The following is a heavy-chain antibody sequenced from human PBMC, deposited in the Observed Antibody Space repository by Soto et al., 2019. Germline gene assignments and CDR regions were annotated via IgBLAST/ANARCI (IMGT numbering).Heavy chain of an antibody. Sequence: QLQLQESGPGLVKPSETLSLTCTVSGGSISSSSYYWGWIRQPPGKGLEWIGSIYYSGSTYYNPSLKSRVTISVDTAKNQFPLKLGSVTAAETAGYYCARGLDIVGVPAALFDYWGQGTLVTVSS. CDR2: IYYSGST. D-gene: IGHD2-2*03. V-gene: IGHV4-39*01. CDR1: GGSISSSSYY. J-gene: IGHJ4*02. CDR3: ARGLDIVGVPAALFDY.